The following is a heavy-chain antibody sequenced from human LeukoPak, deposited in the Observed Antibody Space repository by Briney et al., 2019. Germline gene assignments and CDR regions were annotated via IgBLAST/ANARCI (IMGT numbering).Heavy chain of an antibody. J-gene: IGHJ4*02. D-gene: IGHD4-17*01. V-gene: IGHV4-30-4*01. CDR2: IYYSGST. Sequence: PSQTLSLTCTVSGGSISSGDYYWSWLRQPPGQGLEWIGYIYYSGSTYYNPSLKSRVTISVDTSKNQFSLKLSSVTAADTAVYYCAREGLVTTGLDYWGQGTLVTVSS. CDR3: AREGLVTTGLDY. CDR1: GGSISSGDYY.